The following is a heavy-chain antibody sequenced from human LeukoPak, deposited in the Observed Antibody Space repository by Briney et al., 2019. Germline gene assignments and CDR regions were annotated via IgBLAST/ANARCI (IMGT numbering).Heavy chain of an antibody. D-gene: IGHD5-12*01. CDR3: ARGYRGYAC. J-gene: IGHJ4*02. CDR1: GFTFSTYW. V-gene: IGHV3-7*04. CDR2: IKQDGNEK. Sequence: GGSLRLSCAASGFTFSTYWMNWVRQAPGKGLEWVANIKQDGNEKYYEDSVKGRFTISRDNAKNSLYLQMDSLRAEDTAVYYCARGYRGYACWGQGTLVTVSS.